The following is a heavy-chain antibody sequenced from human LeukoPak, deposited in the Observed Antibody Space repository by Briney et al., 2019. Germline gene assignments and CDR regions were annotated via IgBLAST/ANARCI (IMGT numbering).Heavy chain of an antibody. CDR1: GYTFTGYY. V-gene: IGHV1-2*02. D-gene: IGHD6-13*01. Sequence: ASVKVSCKASGYTFTGYYLHWVRQAPGQGLEWMGWINPHGGGTNYAQNFQGRVTMTRDTSVSTAYMELSSLRSDDTAVYYCASRGEGSSWTFDYWGQGTLVTVSS. J-gene: IGHJ4*02. CDR2: INPHGGGT. CDR3: ASRGEGSSWTFDY.